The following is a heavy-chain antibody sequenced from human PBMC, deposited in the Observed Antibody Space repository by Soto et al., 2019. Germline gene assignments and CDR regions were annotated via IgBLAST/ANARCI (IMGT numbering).Heavy chain of an antibody. D-gene: IGHD3-16*02. CDR2: ISGSDGST. J-gene: IGHJ6*02. V-gene: IGHV3-23*01. CDR1: GFTLSTYA. Sequence: LILSCEASGFTLSTYAMSWVRQARGKGLEWVSAISGSDGSTYYADSVKGRFAISRDDSKNTLYLQMNSLRAEDTADYYCAKATLFGGVVIPVYYYSIDVWGQGTTVTVSS. CDR3: AKATLFGGVVIPVYYYSIDV.